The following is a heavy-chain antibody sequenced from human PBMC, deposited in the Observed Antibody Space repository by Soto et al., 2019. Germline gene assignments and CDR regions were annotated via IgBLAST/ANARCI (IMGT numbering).Heavy chain of an antibody. D-gene: IGHD4-17*01. CDR2: IYHTGST. CDR3: ARRGVTTDY. CDR1: SGSISSSNW. Sequence: QVQLQESGPGLVKPSGTLSLSCAVSSGSISSSNWWTWVRQPPGKGLEWIGDIYHTGSTNYNPSLKSRVTISLDKSKDQSSLNMSSVTAADTAVYYGARRGVTTDYWGQGTLVAVAS. V-gene: IGHV4-4*02. J-gene: IGHJ4*02.